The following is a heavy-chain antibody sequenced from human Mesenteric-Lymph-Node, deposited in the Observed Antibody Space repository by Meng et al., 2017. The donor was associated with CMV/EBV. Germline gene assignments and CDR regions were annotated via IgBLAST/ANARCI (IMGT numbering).Heavy chain of an antibody. J-gene: IGHJ3*02. D-gene: IGHD2-2*01. V-gene: IGHV4-38-2*02. CDR1: GYSISSGYY. CDR2: IYHSGST. CDR3: VKDRGYCSGTRCIYLNSGAFDI. Sequence: SETLSLTCTVTGYSISSGYYWGWIRQPPGKGLEWIGSIYHSGSTHYNPSLTSRVTISFDTSKKQFSLNLSSVTAADTAIYYCVKDRGYCSGTRCIYLNSGAFDIWGQGTMVTVSS.